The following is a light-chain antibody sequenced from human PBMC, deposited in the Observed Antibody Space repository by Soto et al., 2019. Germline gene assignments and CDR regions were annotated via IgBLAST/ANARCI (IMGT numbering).Light chain of an antibody. V-gene: IGKV3-20*01. CDR2: GAS. CDR3: HQYQTSPWT. J-gene: IGKJ1*01. CDR1: QSVSSNY. Sequence: EVVLSQSPGILSLSPGERGALSCRASQSVSSNYVAWYQQKPGQAPRLLISGASNRATGTPDRFRGSGSGTDFTLSISRLEPEDFAVYFCHQYQTSPWTFGRGTKVDIK.